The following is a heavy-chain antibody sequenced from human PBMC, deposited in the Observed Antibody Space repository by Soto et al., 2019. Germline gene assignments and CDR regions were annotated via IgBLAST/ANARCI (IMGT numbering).Heavy chain of an antibody. J-gene: IGHJ6*02. CDR2: TIPMFGTT. Sequence: QVQLVQSGAEVKKPGSSVKVSCKASGGTFSSYAISWVRQAPGQGLEWMGGTIPMFGTTSYAQRFQGRVTITADKSSNTAYMELISLRSEDTAVYYCATGVGFYAMDVWGQGTTVTVSS. CDR3: ATGVGFYAMDV. V-gene: IGHV1-69*06. CDR1: GGTFSSYA. D-gene: IGHD7-27*01.